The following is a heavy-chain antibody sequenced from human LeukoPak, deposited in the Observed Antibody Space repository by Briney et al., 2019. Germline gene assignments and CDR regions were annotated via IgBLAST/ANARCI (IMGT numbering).Heavy chain of an antibody. Sequence: PGGSLRLSCAASGFTFSSYSMNWVRRAPGKGLEWVSSISTSSSYIYYADSVRGRFTISRDNAKNSLYLQMNSLRAEDTAVYYCARNNWFGEFENWFDPWGQGTLVTVSS. CDR3: ARNNWFGEFENWFDP. CDR2: ISTSSSYI. V-gene: IGHV3-21*01. J-gene: IGHJ5*02. CDR1: GFTFSSYS. D-gene: IGHD3-10*01.